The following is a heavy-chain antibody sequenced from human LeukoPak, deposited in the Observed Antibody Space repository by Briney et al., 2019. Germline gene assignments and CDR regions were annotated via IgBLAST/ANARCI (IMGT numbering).Heavy chain of an antibody. CDR2: INPSGGST. V-gene: IGHV1-46*01. D-gene: IGHD3-22*01. CDR1: GGTFSSYA. CDR3: ARLVNYYDSSGYSDY. J-gene: IGHJ4*02. Sequence: ASVKVSCKASGGTFSSYAISWVRQAPGQGLEWMGIINPSGGSTSYAQKFQGRVTMTRDTSTSTVYMELSSLRSEDTAVYYCARLVNYYDSSGYSDYWGQGTLVTVSS.